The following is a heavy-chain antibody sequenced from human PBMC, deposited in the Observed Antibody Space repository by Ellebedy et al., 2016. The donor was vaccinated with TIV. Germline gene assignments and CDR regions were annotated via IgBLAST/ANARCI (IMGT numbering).Heavy chain of an antibody. J-gene: IGHJ4*01. D-gene: IGHD5-18*01. Sequence: GESLKISCAASGFTFSNAWMNWVRQVPGKGLEWVSAVNSVSTSMFYADSVKGRFTVSRDNAKNSLYLQMNNLRAEDTAVYYCARDFDTAPMKTIFDYWGHGTLVTVSS. CDR3: ARDFDTAPMKTIFDY. V-gene: IGHV3-21*01. CDR2: VNSVSTSM. CDR1: GFTFSNAW.